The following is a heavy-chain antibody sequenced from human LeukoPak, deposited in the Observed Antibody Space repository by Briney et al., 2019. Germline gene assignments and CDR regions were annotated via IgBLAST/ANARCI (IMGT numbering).Heavy chain of an antibody. CDR1: GGSFSGYY. CDR2: INHSGST. J-gene: IGHJ5*02. CDR3: ARRSAGIAGGPGFDP. V-gene: IGHV4-34*01. Sequence: PSETLSLTCAVYGGSFSGYYWSWIRQPPGKGLEWIGEINHSGSTNYNPSLKSRVTISVDTSKNQFSLKLSSVTAADTAVYYCARRSAGIAGGPGFDPWGQGTLVTVSS. D-gene: IGHD6-13*01.